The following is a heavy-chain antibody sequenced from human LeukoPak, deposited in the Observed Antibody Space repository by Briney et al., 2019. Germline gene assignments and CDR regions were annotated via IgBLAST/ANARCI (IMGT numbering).Heavy chain of an antibody. J-gene: IGHJ4*02. CDR1: GGSISRSSYY. V-gene: IGHV4-39*01. D-gene: IGHD2-2*01. Sequence: PSETLSLTCTVSGGSISRSSYYWGWIRQPPGKGLEWIGSIYYSGSTYYNPSLKSRLTISVDTSKNQFSLKLSSVTAADTAVYYCARVGDNCSSTSCYYYFDYWGQGTLVTVSS. CDR2: IYYSGST. CDR3: ARVGDNCSSTSCYYYFDY.